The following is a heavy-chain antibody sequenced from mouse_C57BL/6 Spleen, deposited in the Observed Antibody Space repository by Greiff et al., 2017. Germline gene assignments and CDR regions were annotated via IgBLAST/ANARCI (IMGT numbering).Heavy chain of an antibody. V-gene: IGHV1-69*01. CDR3: ARTYDYGRVFDY. J-gene: IGHJ2*01. CDR2: IDPSDSYT. Sequence: QVQLQQPGAELVMPGASVKLSCKASGYTFTSYWMHWVKQRPGQGLEWIGEIDPSDSYTNYNQKFKGKSTLTVDKSSSTAYMQLSSLTSEDSAVYSCARTYDYGRVFDYWDQGTTLTVSS. D-gene: IGHD2-4*01. CDR1: GYTFTSYW.